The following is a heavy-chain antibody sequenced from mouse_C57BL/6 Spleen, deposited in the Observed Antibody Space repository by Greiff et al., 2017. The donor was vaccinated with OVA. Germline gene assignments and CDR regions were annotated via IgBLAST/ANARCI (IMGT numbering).Heavy chain of an antibody. J-gene: IGHJ3*01. V-gene: IGHV1-54*01. Sequence: QVHVKQSGAELVRPGTSVKVSCKASGYAFTNYLIEWVKQRPGQGLEWIGVINPGSGGTNYNEKFKGKATLTADKSSSTAYMQLSSLTSEDSAVYFCHYYGSSFAYWGQGTLVTVSA. D-gene: IGHD1-1*01. CDR3: HYYGSSFAY. CDR2: INPGSGGT. CDR1: GYAFTNYL.